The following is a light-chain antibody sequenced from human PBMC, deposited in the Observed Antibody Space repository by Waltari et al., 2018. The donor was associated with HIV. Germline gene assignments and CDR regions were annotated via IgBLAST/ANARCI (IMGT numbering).Light chain of an antibody. Sequence: DIVMPQSLLSLPVTPGVPAFILCRSSQSLLHSNGYKYLDWYLQKPGQSPQLLIYLGSNRASGVPDRFSGSGSGTDFTLKISRVEAEDVGVSYCMQARQTPLTFGGGTKVEIK. J-gene: IGKJ4*01. CDR2: LGS. CDR1: QSLLHSNGYKY. CDR3: MQARQTPLT. V-gene: IGKV2-28*01.